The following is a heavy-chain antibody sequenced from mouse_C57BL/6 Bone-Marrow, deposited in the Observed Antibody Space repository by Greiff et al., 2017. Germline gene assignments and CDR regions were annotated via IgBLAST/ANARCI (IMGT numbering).Heavy chain of an antibody. V-gene: IGHV1-42*01. CDR1: GYSFTGYY. D-gene: IGHD1-2*01. CDR3: ARGYYGYTYFDY. J-gene: IGHJ2*01. Sequence: DVKLQESGPELVKPGASVKISCKASGYSFTGYYMNWVKQSPEKSLEWIGEINPSTGGTTYNQKFKAKATLTVDKSSSTAYMQLKSLTSEDSAVYYCARGYYGYTYFDYWGQGTTLTVSS. CDR2: INPSTGGT.